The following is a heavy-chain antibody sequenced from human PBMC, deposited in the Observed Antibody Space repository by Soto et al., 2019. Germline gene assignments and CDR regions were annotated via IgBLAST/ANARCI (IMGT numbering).Heavy chain of an antibody. CDR3: ARAHYYGSGSSSSFYFDY. D-gene: IGHD3-10*01. J-gene: IGHJ4*02. V-gene: IGHV1-69*01. Sequence: QVQLVQSGAEVKKPGSSVKVSCKASGGTFSSYAISWVRQAPGQGLAWMGGIIPIFGTANYAQKFQGRVTITADECTSTAYLELSSRRSEDTAVYYCARAHYYGSGSSSSFYFDYWGQGTLVTVSS. CDR2: IIPIFGTA. CDR1: GGTFSSYA.